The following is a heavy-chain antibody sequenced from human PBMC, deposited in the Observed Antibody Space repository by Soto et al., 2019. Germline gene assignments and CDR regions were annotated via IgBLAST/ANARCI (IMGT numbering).Heavy chain of an antibody. Sequence: GGSLRLSCVGSGFTFSTYSINWVRQAPGKGLEWVSSISSRSDIYYADSVKGRFTISRDNAKNSVSLQMNSLRAEDTAVYYCAREYTAWPLAYGLDVWGQGSTVTVFS. D-gene: IGHD2-2*02. V-gene: IGHV3-21*01. J-gene: IGHJ6*02. CDR3: AREYTAWPLAYGLDV. CDR1: GFTFSTYS. CDR2: ISSRSDI.